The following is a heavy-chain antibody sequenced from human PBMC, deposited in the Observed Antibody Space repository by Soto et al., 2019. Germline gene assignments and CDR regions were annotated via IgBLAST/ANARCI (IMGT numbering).Heavy chain of an antibody. D-gene: IGHD3-10*01. Sequence: SVKVSCKASGYTFTGYYVHWVRQAPGQGLEWMGWINPNSGDTYLAQRFQGRVTMNRDTSIGTAYMELRGLTSDDTAEYYCAKQTQRMVASHMDVWGQGTTVTVSS. J-gene: IGHJ6*02. CDR1: GYTFTGYY. CDR3: AKQTQRMVASHMDV. CDR2: INPNSGDT. V-gene: IGHV1-2*02.